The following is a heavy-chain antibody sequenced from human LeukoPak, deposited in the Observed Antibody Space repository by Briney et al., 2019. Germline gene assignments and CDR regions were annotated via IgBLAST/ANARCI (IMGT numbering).Heavy chain of an antibody. V-gene: IGHV4-59*01. J-gene: IGHJ4*02. CDR1: GGSINNYY. CDR3: EKYLRDSGTYYFDN. D-gene: IGHD2-2*02. Sequence: SQTLSLTCTVSGGSINNYYWSWIRQPPGKGLEWIGYVYSSGLTNYNPSLRSRVTISIDTSRSQFFLKLNSVTAADTAVYYCEKYLRDSGTYYFDNWGQGALVAVSS. CDR2: VYSSGLT.